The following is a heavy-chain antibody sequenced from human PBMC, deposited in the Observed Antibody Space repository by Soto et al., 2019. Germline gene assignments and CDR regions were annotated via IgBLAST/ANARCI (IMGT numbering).Heavy chain of an antibody. J-gene: IGHJ6*02. V-gene: IGHV4-59*12. Sequence: SETLSLTCTVSGGSISSYDWIWIRHPPGKGLEWIGYIYYSGSTNYNPSLKSRVTISVDTSKNQFSLKLSSVTAADTAVYYCARGVRMAVFSPSNVWGQGTTVTVSS. CDR2: IYYSGST. D-gene: IGHD6-19*01. CDR3: ARGVRMAVFSPSNV. CDR1: GGSISSYD.